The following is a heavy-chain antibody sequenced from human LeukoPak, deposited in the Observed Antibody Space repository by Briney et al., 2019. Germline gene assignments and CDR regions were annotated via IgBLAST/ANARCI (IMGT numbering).Heavy chain of an antibody. V-gene: IGHV4-4*07. CDR1: GGSISSYY. J-gene: IGHJ3*02. CDR2: IYTSGST. CDR3: ARDGYYYDSSGYLPGSDAFDI. D-gene: IGHD3-22*01. Sequence: SETLSLTCTVSGGSISSYYWSWIRQPAGKGLEGIGRIYTSGSTNYNPSLKSRVTMSVDTSKNQFSLKLSSVTAADTAVYYCARDGYYYDSSGYLPGSDAFDIWGQGTMGTVSS.